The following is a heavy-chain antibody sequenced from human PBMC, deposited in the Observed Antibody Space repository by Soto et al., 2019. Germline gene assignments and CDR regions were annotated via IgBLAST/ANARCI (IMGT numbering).Heavy chain of an antibody. CDR3: ARDRLSYDILTGYYYYAMYV. CDR1: GGSISTYY. J-gene: IGHJ6*02. Sequence: SETLSLTCTVSGGSISTYYWSWIRQPPGKGLEWIGYIYYSGSTNYNPSLKSRVTISVDTSKNQISLKLSSVTAADTAVYYCARDRLSYDILTGYYYYAMYVWGQGTTVTVSS. V-gene: IGHV4-59*01. CDR2: IYYSGST. D-gene: IGHD3-9*01.